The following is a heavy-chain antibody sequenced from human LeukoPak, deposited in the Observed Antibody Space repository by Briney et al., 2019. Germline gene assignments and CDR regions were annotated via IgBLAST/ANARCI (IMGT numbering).Heavy chain of an antibody. V-gene: IGHV3-74*01. J-gene: IGHJ4*02. CDR1: GFTFSGFW. CDR2: ISFDGSDA. Sequence: QSGGSLRLSCAASGFTFSGFWMHWVRQAPGKGLVWVSCISFDGSDATYADSVKGRFTISRDNAKNTLHLQMDSLTVEDTAVYYCARGQPGVAAAGNLDYWGQGTLVTVSS. CDR3: ARGQPGVAAAGNLDY. D-gene: IGHD6-13*01.